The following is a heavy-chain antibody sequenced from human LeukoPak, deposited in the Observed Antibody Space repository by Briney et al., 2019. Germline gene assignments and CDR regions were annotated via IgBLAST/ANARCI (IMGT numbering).Heavy chain of an antibody. CDR1: GYTFTNYG. CDR2: VSAKTGDT. Sequence: ASVTVSFKASGYTFTNYGITWVRQAPGQGLGWMGWVSAKTGDTNYAQKFQGRVTMTTDTSTSTVYMELRSLRSDDTAVFYCARILASIIDYWGQGTLVTVSS. D-gene: IGHD5/OR15-5a*01. V-gene: IGHV1-18*01. CDR3: ARILASIIDY. J-gene: IGHJ4*02.